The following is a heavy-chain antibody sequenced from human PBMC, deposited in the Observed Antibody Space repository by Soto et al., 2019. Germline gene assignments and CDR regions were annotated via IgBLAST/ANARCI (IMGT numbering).Heavy chain of an antibody. D-gene: IGHD5-18*01. J-gene: IGHJ4*02. Sequence: QVQLVESGGGVVQPGRSLRLSCAASGFTFSSYAIHWVREAPGKGLEWVAVISYDGSNKYYADSVKGRFTISRDNSKNTLYLQMNSLRAEDTAVYYCARDREQLWSLPFYWGQGTLVTVSS. CDR3: ARDREQLWSLPFY. CDR1: GFTFSSYA. V-gene: IGHV3-30-3*01. CDR2: ISYDGSNK.